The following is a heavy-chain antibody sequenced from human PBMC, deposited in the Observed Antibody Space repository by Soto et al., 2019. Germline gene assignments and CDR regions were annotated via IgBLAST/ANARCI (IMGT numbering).Heavy chain of an antibody. J-gene: IGHJ4*02. CDR1: GYSFTRFG. CDR3: ARDRQYSTSPQVFDY. CDR2: ISTYNGNT. Sequence: QVQLLQSGAEVKKPGASVRVSCKASGYSFTRFGISWVRQAPGQGLEWVGRISTYNGNTKYAQKLQGRVTVSTDTSTSTAYMELRSLRSEDTAVYYCARDRQYSTSPQVFDYWGQGTLLTVSS. V-gene: IGHV1-18*01. D-gene: IGHD6-6*01.